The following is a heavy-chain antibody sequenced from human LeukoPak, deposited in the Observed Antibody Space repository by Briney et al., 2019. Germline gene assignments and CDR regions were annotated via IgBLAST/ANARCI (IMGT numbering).Heavy chain of an antibody. V-gene: IGHV4-59*01. Sequence: PSETLSLTCTVSGGSISSYYWSWIRQPPPKGLEWIGYIYYSGSTNYSPSLKSRVTISVDTSKNQFSLRLTSVTAADTAVFYCARGRQDSSSIRPHAFDIWGQGTMVTVSS. CDR2: IYYSGST. CDR3: ARGRQDSSSIRPHAFDI. CDR1: GGSISSYY. D-gene: IGHD6-6*01. J-gene: IGHJ3*02.